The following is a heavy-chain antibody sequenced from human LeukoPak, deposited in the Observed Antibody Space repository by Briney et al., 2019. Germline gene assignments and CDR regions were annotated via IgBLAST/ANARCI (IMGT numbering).Heavy chain of an antibody. CDR2: MNPNSGNT. D-gene: IGHD5-24*01. CDR3: ARRYRRDGYNFLGY. J-gene: IGHJ4*02. V-gene: IGHV1-8*01. CDR1: GYTFTSYD. Sequence: ASVKVSCKASGYTFTSYDINWVRQATGQGLEWMGWMNPNSGNTGYAQKFQGRVTMTRNTSIHTAYMELSSLRSEDTAVYYCARRYRRDGYNFLGYWGQGTLVTVSS.